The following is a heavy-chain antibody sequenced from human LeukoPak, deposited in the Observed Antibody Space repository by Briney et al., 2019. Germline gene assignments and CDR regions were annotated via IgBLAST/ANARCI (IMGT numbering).Heavy chain of an antibody. CDR1: GFTFSNYA. V-gene: IGHV3-21*01. CDR2: ISSSSSYI. Sequence: GGSLRLSCAASGFTFSNYAINWVRQAPGKGLEWVSSISSSSSYIYYADSVKGRFTISRDNAKNSLYLQMNSLRAEDTAVYYCARELIAARPTTGAFDIWGQGTMVTVSS. J-gene: IGHJ3*02. CDR3: ARELIAARPTTGAFDI. D-gene: IGHD6-6*01.